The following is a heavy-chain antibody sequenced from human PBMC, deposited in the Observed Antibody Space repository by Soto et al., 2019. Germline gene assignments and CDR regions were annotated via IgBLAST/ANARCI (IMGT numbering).Heavy chain of an antibody. Sequence: ASVKVSCKASGFTFTSSAMQWVRQARGQRLEWIGWIVVGSGNTNYAQKFQERVTISVDTSKNQFSLKLSSVTAADTAVYYCARDSSSWYSNRAFDIWGQGTMVTVSS. D-gene: IGHD6-13*01. CDR3: ARDSSSWYSNRAFDI. J-gene: IGHJ3*02. CDR2: IVVGSGNT. V-gene: IGHV1-58*02. CDR1: GFTFTSSA.